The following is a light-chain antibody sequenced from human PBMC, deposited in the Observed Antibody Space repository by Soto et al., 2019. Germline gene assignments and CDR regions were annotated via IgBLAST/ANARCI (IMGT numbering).Light chain of an antibody. CDR2: DAS. CDR1: QGVANS. CDR3: QQRTTWPTT. J-gene: IGKJ1*01. V-gene: IGKV3-11*01. Sequence: EIVLTQSPATLSFSPGERATLSCRANQGVANSLAWYQQRPGQAPRLLIYDASYRATGIPPRFSGSGPGTDFTLTISSLEPEDFAVYYCQQRTTWPTTFGQGTRVEIK.